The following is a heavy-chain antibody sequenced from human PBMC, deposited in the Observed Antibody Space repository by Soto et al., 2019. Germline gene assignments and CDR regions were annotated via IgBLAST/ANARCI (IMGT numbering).Heavy chain of an antibody. CDR1: GFTFSSYA. CDR2: ISGSGGST. V-gene: IGHV3-23*01. J-gene: IGHJ4*02. Sequence: EVQLLESGGGLVQPGGSLRLSCAASGFTFSSYAMSWVRQAAGKGLEWVSAISGSGGSTYYADSVKGRFTISRDNAKDPLYLQMNSLRAEDTAAYYCANPFMVATAELDYWGQGTLVTVSS. CDR3: ANPFMVATAELDY. D-gene: IGHD5-12*01.